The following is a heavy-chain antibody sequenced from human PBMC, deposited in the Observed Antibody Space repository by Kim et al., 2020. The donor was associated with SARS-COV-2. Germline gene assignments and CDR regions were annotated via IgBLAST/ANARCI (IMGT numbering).Heavy chain of an antibody. J-gene: IGHJ1*01. V-gene: IGHV1-69*13. D-gene: IGHD3-22*01. CDR2: IIPIFGTA. CDR1: GGTFSSYA. Sequence: SVKVSCKASGGTFSSYAISWVRQAPGQGLEWMGGIIPIFGTANYAQKFQGRVTITADESTSTAYMELSSLRSEDTAVYYCARPNLTYYYDSSGFQHWGQGTLVTVSS. CDR3: ARPNLTYYYDSSGFQH.